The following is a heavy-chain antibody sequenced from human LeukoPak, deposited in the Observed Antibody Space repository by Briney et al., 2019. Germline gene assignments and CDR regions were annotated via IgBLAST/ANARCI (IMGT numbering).Heavy chain of an antibody. CDR3: ASRYYDSSGYYFDC. Sequence: PSETLSLTCTVSGGSISSSSYYWGWIRQPPGKGLEWIGSIYYSGSTYYNPSLKSRVTISVDTSKNQFSLKLSSVTAADTAVYYCASRYYDSSGYYFDCWGQGTLVTVSS. D-gene: IGHD3-22*01. J-gene: IGHJ4*02. CDR1: GGSISSSSYY. V-gene: IGHV4-39*01. CDR2: IYYSGST.